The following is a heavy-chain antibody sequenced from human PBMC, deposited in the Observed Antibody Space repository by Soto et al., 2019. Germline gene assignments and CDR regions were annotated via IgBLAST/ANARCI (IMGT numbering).Heavy chain of an antibody. Sequence: QVQLVQSGDEVKKPGASVKVSCKASGYTFTWYTMHWMRQAPGQRLEWMGWINPANGATMYSQKFLGRVSITRDTSASTAYMELSSLRSEDTAVYYCARGPSSGCFDSWGQGTLVTVSS. J-gene: IGHJ4*02. D-gene: IGHD5-12*01. CDR1: GYTFTWYT. V-gene: IGHV1-3*01. CDR2: INPANGAT. CDR3: ARGPSSGCFDS.